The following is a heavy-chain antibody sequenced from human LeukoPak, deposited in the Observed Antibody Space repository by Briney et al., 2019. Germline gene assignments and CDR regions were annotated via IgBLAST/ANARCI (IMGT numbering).Heavy chain of an antibody. D-gene: IGHD1-26*01. Sequence: GGSLRLSCTVSGFTFSSYAMSWVRQAPGKGLEWVSGITGSGDSTYYADSVKGRFTISRDNSRNTLYLQMSSLRAEDTAVYYCANTLVAATRDYWGQGTLVTVSS. CDR2: ITGSGDST. CDR1: GFTFSSYA. V-gene: IGHV3-23*01. CDR3: ANTLVAATRDY. J-gene: IGHJ4*02.